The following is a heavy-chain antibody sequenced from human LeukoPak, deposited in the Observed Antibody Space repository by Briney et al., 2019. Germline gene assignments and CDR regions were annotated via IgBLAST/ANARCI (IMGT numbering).Heavy chain of an antibody. J-gene: IGHJ4*02. Sequence: PGGSLRLSCVASGFTLSSYSMNWVRQAPGKGLEWVSYIDVSSGSIHYADSVKGRFTISRDNAKNSLFLQMNSLRDEDTAVYYCAPAPYYYDMTDDYWGQGILVTVSS. D-gene: IGHD3-22*01. V-gene: IGHV3-48*02. CDR2: IDVSSGSI. CDR1: GFTLSSYS. CDR3: APAPYYYDMTDDY.